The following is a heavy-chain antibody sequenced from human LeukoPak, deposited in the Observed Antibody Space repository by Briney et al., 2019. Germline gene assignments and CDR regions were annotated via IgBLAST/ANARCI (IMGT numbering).Heavy chain of an antibody. Sequence: GGSLRLSCAASGFTFSDYYMNWIRQAPGKGLEWISYISKSGDSIHYADPVKGRFTISRDNAKNSLCLQMNSLRVEDTAVYYCARGNWYSFDYWGQGALVTVSS. CDR3: ARGNWYSFDY. CDR2: ISKSGDSI. D-gene: IGHD1-20*01. V-gene: IGHV3-11*01. CDR1: GFTFSDYY. J-gene: IGHJ4*02.